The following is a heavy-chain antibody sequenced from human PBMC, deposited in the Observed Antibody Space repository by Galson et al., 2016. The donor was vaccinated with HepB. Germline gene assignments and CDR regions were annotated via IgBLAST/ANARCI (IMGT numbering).Heavy chain of an antibody. CDR3: ARLHGDSTSTFGMDV. D-gene: IGHD2-2*01. Sequence: SETLSLTCGVSGGSIISRNFWTWVRQPPGKGLEWIGEIYHSGETNYNPSLKSRVTLSVDKSKNQFSLNLNSVTAADTAVYYCARLHGDSTSTFGMDVWGQGTAVTVSS. J-gene: IGHJ6*02. V-gene: IGHV4-4*02. CDR2: IYHSGET. CDR1: GGSIISRNF.